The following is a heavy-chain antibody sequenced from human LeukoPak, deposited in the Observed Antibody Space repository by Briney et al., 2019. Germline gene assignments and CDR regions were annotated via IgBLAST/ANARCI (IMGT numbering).Heavy chain of an antibody. CDR2: INHSGGT. V-gene: IGHV4-34*01. CDR1: GGSFSGYY. Sequence: SETLSLTCAVYGGSFSGYYWSWIRRPPGKGLEWIGEINHSGGTNYNPSLKSRVTISVDTSKNQFSLKLSSVTAADTAVYYCARGVGAAGKAEYFQHWGQGTLVTVSS. D-gene: IGHD6-13*01. CDR3: ARGVGAAGKAEYFQH. J-gene: IGHJ1*01.